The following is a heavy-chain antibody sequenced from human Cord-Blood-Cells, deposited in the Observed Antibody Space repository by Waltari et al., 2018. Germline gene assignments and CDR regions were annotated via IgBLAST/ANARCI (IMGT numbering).Heavy chain of an antibody. CDR3: ARDRGSSDAFDI. V-gene: IGHV4-59*01. D-gene: IGHD6-6*01. Sequence: QVQLQESGPGLVKPSETLSLTCTVSGGSISSYYWSWIRQPPGKGLEWIGYIYYSGSTNYNPSLKSRVTISVDTSKNQFSLKLSSVTAADTAVYYCARDRGSSDAFDIWGQGTMVTVSS. J-gene: IGHJ3*02. CDR2: IYYSGST. CDR1: GGSISSYY.